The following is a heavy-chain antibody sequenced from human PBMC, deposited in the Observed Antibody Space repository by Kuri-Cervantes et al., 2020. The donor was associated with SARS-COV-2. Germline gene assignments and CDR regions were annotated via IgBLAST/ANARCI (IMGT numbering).Heavy chain of an antibody. Sequence: SETLSLTCTVSGGSISSHYWSWIRQPPGKGLEWIGYIYYSGSTNYNPSLKSRVTISVDTSKNQFSLKLSSVTAADTAVYYCARANYYYDSSGWGCYFDYWGQGTLVTVSS. CDR2: IYYSGST. CDR1: GGSISSHY. CDR3: ARANYYYDSSGWGCYFDY. J-gene: IGHJ4*02. D-gene: IGHD3-22*01. V-gene: IGHV4-59*11.